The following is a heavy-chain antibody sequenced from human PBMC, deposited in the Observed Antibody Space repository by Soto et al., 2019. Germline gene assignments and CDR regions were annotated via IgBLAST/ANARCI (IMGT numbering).Heavy chain of an antibody. D-gene: IGHD3-3*01. CDR1: TVTINVHG. CDR2: ISNDGRAQ. Sequence: GGSLRLSCTSSTVTINVHGIQWVRQAPGKGLEWVAFISNDGRAQYYADSVKGRFTISRDYSKNTVDLQMNSLRNEETAVYYCARDIWSGDYKWFDSWGPGTLVTSPQ. J-gene: IGHJ5*01. V-gene: IGHV3-30*03. CDR3: ARDIWSGDYKWFDS.